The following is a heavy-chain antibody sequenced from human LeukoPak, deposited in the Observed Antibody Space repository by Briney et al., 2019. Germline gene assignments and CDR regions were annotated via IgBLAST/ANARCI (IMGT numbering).Heavy chain of an antibody. CDR3: ARDHQGTYFDFWSGAKANNYYYMDV. Sequence: SETLSLTCTVSGGSISSSSYYWRWLRQPAGRGLEWIGRIYTSGSTNYNPSLKSRVTMSVDTSKNQFSLKLNSVTAADTAVYYCARDHQGTYFDFWSGAKANNYYYMDVWGKGTTVTVSS. V-gene: IGHV4-61*02. CDR1: GGSISSSSYY. CDR2: IYTSGST. J-gene: IGHJ6*03. D-gene: IGHD3-3*01.